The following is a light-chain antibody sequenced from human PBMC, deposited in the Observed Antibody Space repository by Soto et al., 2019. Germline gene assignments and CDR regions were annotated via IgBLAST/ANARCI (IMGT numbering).Light chain of an antibody. Sequence: QSVLTQPPSVSAAPGQKVTISCSGSSSNSGNNYVSWYQQLPGTAPKLLIYDNNKRPSGIPDRFSGSKSGTSGTLDITGLQTGDEADYYCATWDYSLTGEVFGGGTKLTVL. CDR2: DNN. V-gene: IGLV1-51*01. CDR3: ATWDYSLTGEV. J-gene: IGLJ2*01. CDR1: SSNSGNNY.